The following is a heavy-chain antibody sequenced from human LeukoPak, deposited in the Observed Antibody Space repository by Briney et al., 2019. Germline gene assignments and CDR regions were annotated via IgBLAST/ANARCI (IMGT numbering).Heavy chain of an antibody. Sequence: PGGSLRLSCAASGFTFSSYSMNWVRQAPGKGLEWVSYISSSSSTIYYADSVKGRFTISRDNAKNSLYLQMNSLRAEDTAVYYCARDVEYQLLLPYYFDYWGQGTLVTVSS. D-gene: IGHD2-2*01. J-gene: IGHJ4*02. CDR3: ARDVEYQLLLPYYFDY. CDR2: ISSSSSTI. V-gene: IGHV3-48*01. CDR1: GFTFSSYS.